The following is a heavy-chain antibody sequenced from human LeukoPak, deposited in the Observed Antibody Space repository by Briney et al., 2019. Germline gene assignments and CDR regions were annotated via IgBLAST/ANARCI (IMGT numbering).Heavy chain of an antibody. CDR2: IYYSGSA. CDR1: GASISGGGYF. J-gene: IGHJ4*02. V-gene: IGHV4-31*03. CDR3: ARARGGSFEFFDY. Sequence: SETLSLTCTVSGASISGGGYFWSWLRLHPGKGLEWIGYIYYSGSAYYNPSLKSRLTISVDTSKNQFSLKMSSVTAADTAVYYCARARGGSFEFFDYWGQGTLVTVSS. D-gene: IGHD2-15*01.